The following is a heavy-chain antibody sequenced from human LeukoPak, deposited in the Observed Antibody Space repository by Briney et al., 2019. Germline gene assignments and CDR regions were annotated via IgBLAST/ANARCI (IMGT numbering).Heavy chain of an antibody. Sequence: ASVKVSCKASGYTFTNYGITWVRQAPGQGLEWMGWINPNSGGTDYAQKFQGRVTMTRDTSISTAYMELSRLRSDDTAVYYCASHPVDYYDSSGQSAIDYWGQGTLVTVSS. V-gene: IGHV1-2*02. CDR1: GYTFTNYG. D-gene: IGHD3-22*01. J-gene: IGHJ4*02. CDR3: ASHPVDYYDSSGQSAIDY. CDR2: INPNSGGT.